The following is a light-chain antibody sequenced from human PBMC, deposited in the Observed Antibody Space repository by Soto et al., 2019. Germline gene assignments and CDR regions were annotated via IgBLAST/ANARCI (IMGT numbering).Light chain of an antibody. J-gene: IGKJ3*01. V-gene: IGKV3-20*01. CDR3: HQYGTSPLT. Sequence: EIVLTQSPGTLSLPPGERATLSCRASQTVSSNYLAWYQQKPGQAPRLLIYGASSRATGIPDRFSGSGSGTDFTLTISRLEPEDFAVYYCHQYGTSPLTFGPGTKVDIK. CDR1: QTVSSNY. CDR2: GAS.